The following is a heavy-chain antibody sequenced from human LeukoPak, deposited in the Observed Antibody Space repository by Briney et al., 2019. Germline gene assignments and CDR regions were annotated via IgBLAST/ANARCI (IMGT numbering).Heavy chain of an antibody. J-gene: IGHJ6*03. V-gene: IGHV4-38-2*02. CDR3: ARERSGGSYLPYYYYMDV. CDR1: GYSISSGYY. Sequence: PSETLSLTCSVSGYSISSGYYWGWIRQPPGKGLEWIGSFYHSGSTYYNPSLKSRVTISVDTSKNQFSLKLSSVTAADTAVYYCARERSGGSYLPYYYYMDVWGKGTTVTISS. CDR2: FYHSGST. D-gene: IGHD1-26*01.